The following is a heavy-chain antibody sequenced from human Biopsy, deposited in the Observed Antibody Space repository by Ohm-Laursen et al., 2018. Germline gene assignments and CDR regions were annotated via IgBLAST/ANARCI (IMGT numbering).Heavy chain of an antibody. V-gene: IGHV1-2*02. J-gene: IGHJ6*02. CDR1: GYAFIGSY. CDR2: INPDSGGT. D-gene: IGHD1-1*01. Sequence: GASVKVSCKASGYAFIGSYIHWVRQAPGQGLEWMGWINPDSGGTHYAQTFQGRVTMTRDTSASTAYMDLSRLTSNDTAVYYCARRTNPGPGPREEVRGQGTTVIVSS. CDR3: ARRTNPGPGPREEV.